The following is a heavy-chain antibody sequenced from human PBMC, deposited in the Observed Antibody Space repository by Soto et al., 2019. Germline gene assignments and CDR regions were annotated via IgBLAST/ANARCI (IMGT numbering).Heavy chain of an antibody. Sequence: GGSLRLSCAASGFTFSSYAMSWVRQAPGKGLEWVSAISGSGGSTYYADSVKGRFTISRDNSKNTLYLQMNSLRAEDTAVYYCAKNRVPVSGVYYMDVCGKGTTVTVSS. CDR1: GFTFSSYA. CDR3: AKNRVPVSGVYYMDV. J-gene: IGHJ6*03. V-gene: IGHV3-23*01. CDR2: ISGSGGST. D-gene: IGHD6-25*01.